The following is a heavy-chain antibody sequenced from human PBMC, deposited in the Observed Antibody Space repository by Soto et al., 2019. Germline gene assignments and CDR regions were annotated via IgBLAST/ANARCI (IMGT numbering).Heavy chain of an antibody. D-gene: IGHD6-19*01. CDR2: INSDESST. J-gene: IGHJ4*02. CDR3: ARATLSSGWFAY. CDR1: EFTFSSYW. V-gene: IGHV3-74*01. Sequence: GGSLRLSCAASEFTFSSYWMHWVRQAPGKGLVWVSRINSDESSTNYADSVKGRFTISRDNAKNTLYLQMDSLRAEDTAVYYCARATLSSGWFAYWGQGTLVTVSS.